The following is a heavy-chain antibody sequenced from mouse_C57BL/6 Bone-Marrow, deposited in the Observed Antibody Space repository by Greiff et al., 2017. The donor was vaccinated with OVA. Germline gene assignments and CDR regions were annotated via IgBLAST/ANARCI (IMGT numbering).Heavy chain of an antibody. V-gene: IGHV2-5*01. CDR1: GFSLTSYG. D-gene: IGHD2-5*01. J-gene: IGHJ1*03. Sequence: VKLVESGPGLVQPSQSLSITCTVSGFSLTSYGVHWVRQSPGKGLEWLGVIWRGGSTDYNAAFMSRLSITKDNSKSQVFYKMNSLQADDTAIYYCAKPYYSNPWYFDVWGTGTTVTVSS. CDR3: AKPYYSNPWYFDV. CDR2: IWRGGST.